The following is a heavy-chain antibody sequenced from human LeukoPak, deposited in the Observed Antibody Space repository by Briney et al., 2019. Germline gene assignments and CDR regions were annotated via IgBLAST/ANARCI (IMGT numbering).Heavy chain of an antibody. CDR1: GFTVSSNY. Sequence: GGSLRLSCAASGFTVSSNYMSWVRQAPGKGLEWVSVIYSGGSTYYADSVKGRFTISRDNSKNTLYLQMNSLRAEDTAVYYCARENVVVPAAYYYGMDVWGQGTTVTVSS. CDR3: ARENVVVPAAYYYGMDV. CDR2: IYSGGST. D-gene: IGHD2-2*01. V-gene: IGHV3-66*01. J-gene: IGHJ6*02.